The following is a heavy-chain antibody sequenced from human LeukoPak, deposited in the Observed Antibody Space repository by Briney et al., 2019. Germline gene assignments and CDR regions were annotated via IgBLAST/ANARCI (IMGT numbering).Heavy chain of an antibody. CDR3: ARGREYSSSSGGWFDP. D-gene: IGHD6-6*01. J-gene: IGHJ5*02. V-gene: IGHV1-8*01. CDR1: GYTFTSYD. CDR2: MNPNSGNT. Sequence: GASVKVSCKASGYTFTSYDINWVRQATGQGLEWMGWMNPNSGNTGYAQKFQGRVTMTRNTSISTAYMELSSLRSEDTAVYYCARGREYSSSSGGWFDPWGKGTLVTVSS.